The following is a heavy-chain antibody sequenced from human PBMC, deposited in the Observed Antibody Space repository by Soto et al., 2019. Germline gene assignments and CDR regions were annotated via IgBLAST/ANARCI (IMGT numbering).Heavy chain of an antibody. V-gene: IGHV3-23*01. CDR3: AKYWANYCSGGSCYGAWPDY. Sequence: GGSLRLSCAASGFTFSSYAMSWVRQAPGKGLEWVSAISGSGGSTYYADSVKGRFTISRDNSKNTLYLQMNSLRAEDTAVYYCAKYWANYCSGGSCYGAWPDYWGQGTLVTVSS. CDR1: GFTFSSYA. D-gene: IGHD2-15*01. CDR2: ISGSGGST. J-gene: IGHJ4*02.